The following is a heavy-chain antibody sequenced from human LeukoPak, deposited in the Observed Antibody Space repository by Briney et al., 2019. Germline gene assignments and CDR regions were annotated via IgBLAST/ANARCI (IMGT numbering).Heavy chain of an antibody. CDR3: ASTYDSSGPADY. V-gene: IGHV3-7*01. CDR1: GFTFSSYA. D-gene: IGHD3-22*01. J-gene: IGHJ4*02. CDR2: IKQDGSEK. Sequence: GGSLRLSCAASGFTFSSYAMSWVRQAPGKGLEWVANIKQDGSEKYYVDSVKGRFTISRDNAKNSLYLQMNSLRAEDTAVYYCASTYDSSGPADYWGQGTLVTVSS.